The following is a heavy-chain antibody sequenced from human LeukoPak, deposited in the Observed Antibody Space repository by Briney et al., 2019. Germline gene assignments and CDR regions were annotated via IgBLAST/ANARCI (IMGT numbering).Heavy chain of an antibody. J-gene: IGHJ6*03. CDR1: GYTYTNYG. CDR2: ISGYNGHT. D-gene: IGHD3-10*01. CDR3: ARGPRITLIRGGQWYYYMDV. V-gene: IGHV1-18*01. Sequence: ASVKVSCKASGYTYTNYGISWVRQAPGQGLEWMGWISGYNGHTNYAQKLQGRVTMTTHTSTSTAYMELRSLRSDDTAVYYCARGPRITLIRGGQWYYYMDVWGKGTTVTISS.